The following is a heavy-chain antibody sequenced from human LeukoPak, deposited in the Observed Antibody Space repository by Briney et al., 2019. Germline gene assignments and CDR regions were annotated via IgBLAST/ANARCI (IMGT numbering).Heavy chain of an antibody. V-gene: IGHV3-21*01. CDR3: ARDDFISYFDY. CDR1: GFPFSSYW. Sequence: PGGSLRLSCVASGFPFSSYWMTWVRQAPGKGLEWVSSISSSSSYIYYADSVKGRFTISRDNAKNSLYLQMNSLRAEDTAVYYCARDDFISYFDYWGQGTLVTVSS. CDR2: ISSSSSYI. J-gene: IGHJ4*02. D-gene: IGHD3/OR15-3a*01.